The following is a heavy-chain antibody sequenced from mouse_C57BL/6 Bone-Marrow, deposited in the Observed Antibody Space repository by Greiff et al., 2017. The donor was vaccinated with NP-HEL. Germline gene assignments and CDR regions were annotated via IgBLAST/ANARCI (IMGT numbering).Heavy chain of an antibody. D-gene: IGHD1-1*01. Sequence: VQLQQSGAELVRPGTSVKVSCKASGYAFTNYLIEWVKQRPGQVLEWIGVINPGSGGTNYNEKFKGKATLTADKSSSTAYMQLSSLTSEDSAVYFCARSLLRYIDYWGQGTTLTVSS. J-gene: IGHJ2*01. CDR1: GYAFTNYL. V-gene: IGHV1-54*01. CDR3: ARSLLRYIDY. CDR2: INPGSGGT.